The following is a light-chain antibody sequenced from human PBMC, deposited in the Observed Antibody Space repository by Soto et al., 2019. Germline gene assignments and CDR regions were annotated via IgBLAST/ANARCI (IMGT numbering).Light chain of an antibody. CDR2: DVS. V-gene: IGLV2-14*01. CDR1: SSDVGGYNY. J-gene: IGLJ1*01. CDR3: NSYTSSSTLPYV. Sequence: QSVLTQPASVSGSPGQSITDSCTGTSSDVGGYNYVSWYQQHPGKAPKVMIYDVSKRPSGVSNRFSGSKSGNTASLTISGLQAEDEADYYCNSYTSSSTLPYVFGTGTKLTVL.